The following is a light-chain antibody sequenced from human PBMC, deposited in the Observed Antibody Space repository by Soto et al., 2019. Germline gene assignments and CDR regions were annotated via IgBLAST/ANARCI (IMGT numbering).Light chain of an antibody. CDR3: QQSYSTPRT. V-gene: IGKV1-39*01. CDR1: QNINSY. J-gene: IGKJ1*01. CDR2: GAS. Sequence: IQMTQSPLSLSASVGDKVTLTCRTSQNINSYLSWYQQKPGKAPRLLIYGASSLQSGVPSRFSGRGSGTDFTLTISSLQPEDFATYYCQQSYSTPRTFGQGTKVDI.